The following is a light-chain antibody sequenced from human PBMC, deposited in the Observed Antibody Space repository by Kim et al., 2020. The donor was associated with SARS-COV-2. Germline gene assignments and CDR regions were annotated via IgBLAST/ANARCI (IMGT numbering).Light chain of an antibody. V-gene: IGKV4-1*01. Sequence: AAINCKSNQSVLYSSNNKSYLAWYQQKPGQPPKLLIYWASTRESGVPDRFSGSGSGTDFTLTISSLQAEDVAVYYCQQYYSTPLTFGGETKVEIK. CDR3: QQYYSTPLT. CDR1: QSVLYSSNNKSY. J-gene: IGKJ4*01. CDR2: WAS.